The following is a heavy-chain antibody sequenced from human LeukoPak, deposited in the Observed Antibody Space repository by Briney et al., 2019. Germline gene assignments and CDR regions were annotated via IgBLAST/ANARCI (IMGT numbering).Heavy chain of an antibody. CDR3: ARAEFQLLAGGYDY. V-gene: IGHV3-66*02. D-gene: IGHD2-2*01. Sequence: GGSLRLSCAASGFTVSSNYMSWVRQAPGKGLERVSVIYSGGSTYYADSVKGRFTISRDNSKNTLYLQMNSLRAEDTAVYYCARAEFQLLAGGYDYWGQGTLVTVSS. J-gene: IGHJ4*02. CDR1: GFTVSSNY. CDR2: IYSGGST.